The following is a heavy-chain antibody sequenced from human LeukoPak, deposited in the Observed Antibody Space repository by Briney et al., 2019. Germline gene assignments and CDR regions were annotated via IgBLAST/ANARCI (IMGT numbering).Heavy chain of an antibody. V-gene: IGHV3-7*01. CDR2: IKQDGSVK. CDR3: ARASGIVVVPAAKGAFDI. Sequence: GGSLRLSCAASGFTFSSYWMSWVRKAPGKGLEGVANIKQDGSVKYYVDSVKGRFTISRDNAKNLLYQQMNSLRAEDTAVYYCARASGIVVVPAAKGAFDIWGQGTMVTVSS. CDR1: GFTFSSYW. D-gene: IGHD2-2*01. J-gene: IGHJ3*02.